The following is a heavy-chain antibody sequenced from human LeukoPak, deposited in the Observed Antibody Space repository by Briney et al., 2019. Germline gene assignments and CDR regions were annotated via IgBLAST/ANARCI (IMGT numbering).Heavy chain of an antibody. D-gene: IGHD6-19*01. CDR1: GDSVSSNSAA. CDR2: TYYRSKWYN. V-gene: IGHV6-1*01. Sequence: SQTLSLTCAISGDSVSSNSAAWNWIRQSPSRGLEWLGRTYYRSKWYNDYAVSVKSRITINPDTSKNQFSLQLNSVTPEDTAVYYCARDERKEQWLVPSFDYWGQGTLVTVSS. CDR3: ARDERKEQWLVPSFDY. J-gene: IGHJ4*02.